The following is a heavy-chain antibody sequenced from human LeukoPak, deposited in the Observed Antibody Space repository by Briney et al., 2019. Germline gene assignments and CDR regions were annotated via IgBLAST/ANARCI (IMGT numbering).Heavy chain of an antibody. CDR3: ARDRSYSYYYGSGALDI. Sequence: ASVKVSCKASGYTFTSYGISWVRQAPGQGLEWMGWISAYNGNTNYAQKLQGRVTMTTDTSTSTAYMEVRSLRPDDTAVYYCARDRSYSYYYGSGALDIWGQGTMVTVSS. D-gene: IGHD3-10*01. J-gene: IGHJ3*02. CDR2: ISAYNGNT. CDR1: GYTFTSYG. V-gene: IGHV1-18*01.